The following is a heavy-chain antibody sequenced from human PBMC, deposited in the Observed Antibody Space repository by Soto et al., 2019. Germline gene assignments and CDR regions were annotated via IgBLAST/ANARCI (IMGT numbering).Heavy chain of an antibody. CDR1: GDSINNYY. CDR2: IYSNGNT. Sequence: SETLSLTCTVSGDSINNYYWRWMRLPAGKGLEWIGRIYSNGNTYYNPSLKSRVSMSVDTSKNQFSLILKTVTAADTAVYYCARGGAVATTAHFDHWGQGTLVTVSS. V-gene: IGHV4-4*07. D-gene: IGHD5-12*01. CDR3: ARGGAVATTAHFDH. J-gene: IGHJ4*02.